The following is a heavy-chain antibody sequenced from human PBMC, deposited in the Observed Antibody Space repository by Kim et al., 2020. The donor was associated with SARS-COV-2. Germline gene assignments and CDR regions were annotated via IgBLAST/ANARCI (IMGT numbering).Heavy chain of an antibody. CDR2: ISGTGRTI. Sequence: GGSLRLSCAASGFTFSSYRMNWVRQAPGKGLGWVSYISGTGRTIYYADSVKGRFTISRDNAKNSLYLQMNSLRDEDTAVYYCAREGLSPPTITMIVVVINLAWFDPWGQGTLVTVSS. CDR1: GFTFSSYR. V-gene: IGHV3-48*02. J-gene: IGHJ5*02. D-gene: IGHD3-22*01. CDR3: AREGLSPPTITMIVVVINLAWFDP.